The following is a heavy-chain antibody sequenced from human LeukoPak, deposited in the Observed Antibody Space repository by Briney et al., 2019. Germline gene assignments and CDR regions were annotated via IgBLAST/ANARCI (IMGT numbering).Heavy chain of an antibody. J-gene: IGHJ4*02. V-gene: IGHV3-9*01. CDR2: ISWNSGSI. CDR3: ATEIVWDFDY. Sequence: GGSLRLSCAASGFTFDDYAMHWVRHAPGKGLEWVSGISWNSGSIVYADSVKGRFTISRDNAKNSLYLQMNSLRAEDTALYYCATEIVWDFDYWGQGTLVTVSS. CDR1: GFTFDDYA. D-gene: IGHD3-22*01.